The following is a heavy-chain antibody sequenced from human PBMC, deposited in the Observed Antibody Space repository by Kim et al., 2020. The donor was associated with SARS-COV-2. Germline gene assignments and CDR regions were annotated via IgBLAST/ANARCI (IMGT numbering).Heavy chain of an antibody. Sequence: SETLSLTCTVSGGSISSSSYYWGWIRQPPGKGLEWIGSIYYSGSTYYNPSLKSRVTISVDTSKNQFSLKLSSVTAADTAVYYCARGGVAVDDAFDIWGQGTMVTVSS. J-gene: IGHJ3*02. CDR1: GGSISSSSYY. V-gene: IGHV4-39*07. D-gene: IGHD6-19*01. CDR2: IYYSGST. CDR3: ARGGVAVDDAFDI.